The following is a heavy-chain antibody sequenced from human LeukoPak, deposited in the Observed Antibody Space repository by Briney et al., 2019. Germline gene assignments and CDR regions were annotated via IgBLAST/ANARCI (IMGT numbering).Heavy chain of an antibody. J-gene: IGHJ4*02. CDR3: ARRTYSNHFFDY. V-gene: IGHV3-11*01. CDR2: ISESGDSE. CDR1: GFTFSNYY. D-gene: IGHD4-11*01. Sequence: GGSLTLSCATSGFTFSNYYMGWIRQAPGKGLEWISDISESGDSEFYADSVKGRFTISRDNAKNSLHLQMSSLRAEDTAFYYCARRTYSNHFFDYWGQGTLVTVSS.